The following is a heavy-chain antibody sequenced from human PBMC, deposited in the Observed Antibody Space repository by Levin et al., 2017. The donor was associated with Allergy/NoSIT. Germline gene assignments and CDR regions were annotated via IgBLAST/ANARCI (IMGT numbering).Heavy chain of an antibody. Sequence: SQTLSLTCTVSGDSVSSATYYWNWIRQPPGKGLEWIGYIYYTGSTNYNPSLQSRVTMSVDTSRNQFSLKLTSVTAADTAVYYCARGGNLYYFGSGRSFQHWGQGTLVTVSS. CDR1: GDSVSSATYY. CDR2: IYYTGST. V-gene: IGHV4-61*01. J-gene: IGHJ1*01. CDR3: ARGGNLYYFGSGRSFQH. D-gene: IGHD3-10*01.